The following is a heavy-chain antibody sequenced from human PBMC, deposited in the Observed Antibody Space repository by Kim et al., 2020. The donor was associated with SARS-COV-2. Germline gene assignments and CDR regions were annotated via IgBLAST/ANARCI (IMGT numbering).Heavy chain of an antibody. CDR2: ISAYNGNT. CDR1: GYTFTSYG. J-gene: IGHJ6*02. D-gene: IGHD6-13*01. V-gene: IGHV1-18*01. Sequence: ASVKVSCKASGYTFTSYGISWVRQAPGQGLEWMGWISAYNGNTNYAQKLQGRVTMTTDTSTSTAYMELRSLRSDDTAVYYCARALSEVAAAGTTAIYYYYYGMDVWGQGTLVTVSS. CDR3: ARALSEVAAAGTTAIYYYYYGMDV.